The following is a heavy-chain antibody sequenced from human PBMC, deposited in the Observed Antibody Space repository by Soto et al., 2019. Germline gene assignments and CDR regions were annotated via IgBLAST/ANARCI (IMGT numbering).Heavy chain of an antibody. Sequence: VEMVQSGAEVKKPGASVKVSCKASGYTFTDYFIHWVRQAPGQGLEWMGWINANSGGTNYAQKFQGRDTMTRDTSITTVYMDRSRLRSDDTATYYCARDTKIPANAIHDGRWGQGTLVTVSS. CDR2: INANSGGT. CDR1: GYTFTDYF. CDR3: ARDTKIPANAIHDGR. V-gene: IGHV1-2*02. D-gene: IGHD2-2*01. J-gene: IGHJ4*02.